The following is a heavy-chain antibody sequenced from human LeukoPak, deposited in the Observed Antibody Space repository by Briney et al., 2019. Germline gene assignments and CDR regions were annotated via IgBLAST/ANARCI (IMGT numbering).Heavy chain of an antibody. CDR2: ISGSGGST. J-gene: IGHJ4*02. V-gene: IGHV3-23*01. Sequence: KTGGSLRPSCAASGFTFSSYAMSWVRQAPGKGLEWVSAISGSGGSTYYADSVKGRFTISRDNSKNTLYLQTNSLRAEDTAVYYCAKDYSGSYNGWGQGTLVTVSS. D-gene: IGHD1-26*01. CDR1: GFTFSSYA. CDR3: AKDYSGSYNG.